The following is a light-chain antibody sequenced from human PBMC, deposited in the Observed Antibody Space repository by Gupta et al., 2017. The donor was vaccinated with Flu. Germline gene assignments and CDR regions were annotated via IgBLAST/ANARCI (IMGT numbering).Light chain of an antibody. Sequence: QCALTQPASVAGFPGQSITISCTGTSSDVGSYNLVSWYQQHPGKAPKLMIYEGSKRPSGVSNRFSGSKSGNTASLTITGLQAEDEADYYCCSYAGSSTFVVFGGGTKLTVL. V-gene: IGLV2-23*03. CDR2: EGS. CDR3: CSYAGSSTFVV. CDR1: SSDVGSYNL. J-gene: IGLJ2*01.